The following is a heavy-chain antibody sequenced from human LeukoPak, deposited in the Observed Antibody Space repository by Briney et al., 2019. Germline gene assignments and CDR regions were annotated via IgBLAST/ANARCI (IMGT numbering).Heavy chain of an antibody. J-gene: IGHJ4*02. Sequence: EASVRVSCKASGYTFTSDGISWVRQAPGQGLEWMGWISAYNGNTNYAQKLQGRVTMTTDTSTSTAYMELRSLRSDDTAVYYCARADIVVVVAATSDFDYWGQGTLVTVSS. CDR1: GYTFTSDG. V-gene: IGHV1-18*01. D-gene: IGHD2-15*01. CDR2: ISAYNGNT. CDR3: ARADIVVVVAATSDFDY.